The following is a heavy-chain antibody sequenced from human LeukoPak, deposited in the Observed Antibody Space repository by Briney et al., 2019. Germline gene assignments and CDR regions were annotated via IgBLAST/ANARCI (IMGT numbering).Heavy chain of an antibody. CDR3: AKDSEGSWYGYFQH. D-gene: IGHD6-13*01. V-gene: IGHV3-43D*03. Sequence: GGSLRLSCAASGFTFDDYAMHWVRQAPGKGLEWVSLISWDGGSTYYADSVKGRFTISRDNSKNSLYLQMNSLRAEDTALYYCAKDSEGSWYGYFQHWGQGTLVTVSS. CDR2: ISWDGGST. J-gene: IGHJ1*01. CDR1: GFTFDDYA.